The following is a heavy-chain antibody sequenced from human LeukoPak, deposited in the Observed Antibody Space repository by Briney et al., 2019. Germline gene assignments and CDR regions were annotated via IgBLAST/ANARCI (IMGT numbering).Heavy chain of an antibody. CDR3: AKAQIYDSSGYYPDY. Sequence: GGSLRLSCAASGFTFSSYAMSWVRQAPGKGLEWVSAISGSGGSTYYADSVKGRFTISRDNSKNTLYLQMNSPRAEDTAVYYCAKAQIYDSSGYYPDYRGQGTLVTVSS. V-gene: IGHV3-23*01. J-gene: IGHJ4*02. D-gene: IGHD3-22*01. CDR1: GFTFSSYA. CDR2: ISGSGGST.